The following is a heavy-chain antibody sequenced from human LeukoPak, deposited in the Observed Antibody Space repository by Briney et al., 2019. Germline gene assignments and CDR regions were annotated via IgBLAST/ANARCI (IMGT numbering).Heavy chain of an antibody. D-gene: IGHD3-10*01. CDR1: GYTFNTYG. Sequence: ASVKVSCTPSGYTFNTYGLTWVRQAPGQGLEWMGWISVETGNTKYAQKFQDRLTMTTDTSTSAAYMELRSLRSDDTALYYCARDRTPYASGRNGLDYWGQGTLVTVSS. CDR2: ISVETGNT. J-gene: IGHJ4*02. CDR3: ARDRTPYASGRNGLDY. V-gene: IGHV1-18*01.